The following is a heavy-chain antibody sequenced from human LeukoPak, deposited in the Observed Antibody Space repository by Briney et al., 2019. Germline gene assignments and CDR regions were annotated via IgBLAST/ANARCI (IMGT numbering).Heavy chain of an antibody. CDR3: AYSYDGKVVPFDC. V-gene: IGHV4-4*09. D-gene: IGHD4-23*01. J-gene: IGHJ4*02. CDR2: IHSSGRT. CDR1: DGSISNSD. Sequence: PSETLSLTCTVSDGSISNSDWNWVRQPPGKELEWLGYIHSSGRTNYNPSLKSRITLLIDTSENQFSLMLTSVTDADTAVYYCAYSYDGKVVPFDCWGQGSLVTVSS.